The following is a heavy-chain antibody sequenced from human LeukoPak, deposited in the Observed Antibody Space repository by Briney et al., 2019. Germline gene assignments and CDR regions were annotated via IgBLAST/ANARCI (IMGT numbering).Heavy chain of an antibody. D-gene: IGHD1-26*01. J-gene: IGHJ5*02. CDR2: IFHSGST. V-gene: IGHV4-38-2*01. CDR3: ARRGLSAAYNLFDP. Sequence: SETLSLTCAVSGYSLSSRYYCCWIRPPPGKRLEWIGSIFHSGSTYYNPSLKSRVTISVDTSKNQCSLKLTSVTAADTAVYFCARRGLSAAYNLFDPWGQGTLVTVSS. CDR1: GYSLSSRYY.